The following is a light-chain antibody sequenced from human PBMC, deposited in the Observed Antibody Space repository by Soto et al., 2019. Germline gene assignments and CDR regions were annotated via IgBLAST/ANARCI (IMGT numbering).Light chain of an antibody. V-gene: IGKV3-11*01. CDR3: QQSSEWPRT. CDR2: DAS. CDR1: QSISSS. J-gene: IGKJ1*01. Sequence: EIVLTQSPATLSLSPGERATLSCRASQSISSSLAWYQQKPGQAPRLLIYDASSRTTGFPARFSGSGSGTDFTLTIGSLEPEDFEVYYCQQSSEWPRTFGQGTKVELK.